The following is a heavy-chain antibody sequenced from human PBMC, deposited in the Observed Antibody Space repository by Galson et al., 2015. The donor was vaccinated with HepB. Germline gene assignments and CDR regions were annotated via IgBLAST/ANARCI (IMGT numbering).Heavy chain of an antibody. V-gene: IGHV3-11*01. CDR1: GFTFSDYY. D-gene: IGHD2-2*03. J-gene: IGHJ3*02. CDR3: ARDLDISVYDAFHI. Sequence: SLRLSCAASGFTFSDYYMSWIRQAPGKGLEWVSYISGSGNSIYYAGSVKGRFTISRDNAKNSLYLQMNSLRADDAAVYYCARDLDISVYDAFHIWGQGTMVTVSS. CDR2: ISGSGNSI.